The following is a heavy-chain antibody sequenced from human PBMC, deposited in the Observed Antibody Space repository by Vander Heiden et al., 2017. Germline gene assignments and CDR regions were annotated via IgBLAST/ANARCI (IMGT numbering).Heavy chain of an antibody. D-gene: IGHD6-13*01. J-gene: IGHJ1*01. CDR2: ISGSGGST. V-gene: IGHV3-23*01. CDR1: GCTFSSYA. CDR3: ATYSSSWSLKH. Sequence: EVQRFVSGRGLVQPGGSLGLCCAASGCTFSSYAMSWVRQAPGKGLEWVSAISGSGGSTYYADSVKGRFTISRDNSKNTLYLQMNSLRAEDTAVYYCATYSSSWSLKHWGQGTLVTVSS.